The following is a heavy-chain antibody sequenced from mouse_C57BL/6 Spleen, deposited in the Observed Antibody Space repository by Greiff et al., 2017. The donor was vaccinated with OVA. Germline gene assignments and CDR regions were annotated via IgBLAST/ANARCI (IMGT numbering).Heavy chain of an antibody. D-gene: IGHD2-4*01. CDR1: GYTFTSYW. Sequence: VQLQQPGAELVKPGASVRLSCKASGYTFTSYWMHWVKQRPGQGLEWIGMIHPNSGSTNYNEKFKSKGTLTVDKSSSTAYMRHSSLTSEDSAVYYCARGGYDYDGAWFAYWGQGTLVTVSA. CDR3: ARGGYDYDGAWFAY. J-gene: IGHJ3*01. CDR2: IHPNSGST. V-gene: IGHV1-64*01.